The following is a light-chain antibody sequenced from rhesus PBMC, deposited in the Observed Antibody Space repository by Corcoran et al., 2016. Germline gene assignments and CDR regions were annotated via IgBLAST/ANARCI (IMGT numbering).Light chain of an antibody. V-gene: IGKV1-25*01. CDR1: QAIIND. CDR2: EAF. Sequence: DIQMTQSPSSLSASVGDRVTITCRASQAIINDLAWYQRKSGGAPNLLLCEAFSRQSGIPSRFSGGGSVTDFTLTISSLQPEDSATYYCQHYHTYPWTFGQGTQVEIK. J-gene: IGKJ1*01. CDR3: QHYHTYPWT.